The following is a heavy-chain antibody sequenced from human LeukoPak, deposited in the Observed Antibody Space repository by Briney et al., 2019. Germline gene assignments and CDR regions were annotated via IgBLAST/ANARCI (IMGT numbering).Heavy chain of an antibody. CDR1: GFTFSSYG. V-gene: IGHV3-30*02. CDR3: AKDSGDYADYAVIDY. D-gene: IGHD4-17*01. J-gene: IGHJ4*02. CDR2: IRYDGGVE. Sequence: GGSLRLSCAASGFTFSSYGIHWGRQAPGKGLEWVAFIRYDGGVEYYADSVKGRFTISRDNSKNTLYLQTNSLRTEDTAVYYCAKDSGDYADYAVIDYWGQGTLVTVSS.